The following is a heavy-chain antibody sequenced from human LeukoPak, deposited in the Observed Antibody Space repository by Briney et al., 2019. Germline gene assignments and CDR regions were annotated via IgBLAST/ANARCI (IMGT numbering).Heavy chain of an antibody. D-gene: IGHD5-24*01. V-gene: IGHV5-51*01. Sequence: GESLKISCKGSGYSFTSYWIGWVRQMPEKGLEWMGIIYPGDSDTRYNPSFQGQVTISAEKSISTAYLQWSSLKASDTALYYCASRRKGMSTAGFDFWGQGTLVTVSS. CDR2: IYPGDSDT. J-gene: IGHJ4*02. CDR3: ASRRKGMSTAGFDF. CDR1: GYSFTSYW.